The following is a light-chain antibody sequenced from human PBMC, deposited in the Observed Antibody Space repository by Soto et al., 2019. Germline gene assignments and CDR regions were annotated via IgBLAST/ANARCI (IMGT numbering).Light chain of an antibody. V-gene: IGKV3-20*01. CDR3: QQYGSSPWT. J-gene: IGKJ1*01. CDR1: QSVSSSY. Sequence: EIVLTQSPGTLSLSPGERATLSCRASQSVSSSYLAWYQQKPGQAPRLLIYGASSRATGIPDRFSGSGSGTDFTLTISRLEPEDFAMYDCQQYGSSPWTFGQGNKVEIK. CDR2: GAS.